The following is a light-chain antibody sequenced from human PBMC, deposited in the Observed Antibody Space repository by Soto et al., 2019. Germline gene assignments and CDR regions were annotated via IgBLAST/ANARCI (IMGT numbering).Light chain of an antibody. CDR3: SSYTTSNTRQIV. J-gene: IGLJ1*01. V-gene: IGLV2-14*03. Sequence: LTQPACVSESPGQSITISCTGTNSDVGGYNYVSWYQHHPGKAPKLLIYDVSNRPSGISNRFSGSKSDNTASLTISGLQPEDEADYYCSSYTTSNTRQIVFGTGTKVTVL. CDR2: DVS. CDR1: NSDVGGYNY.